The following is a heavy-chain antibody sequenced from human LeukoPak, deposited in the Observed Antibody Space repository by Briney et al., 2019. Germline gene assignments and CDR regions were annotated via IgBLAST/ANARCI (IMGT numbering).Heavy chain of an antibody. J-gene: IGHJ4*02. Sequence: GGSLRLSCAASGFTFSTYSMNWVRQAPGKGLEWLSYISSGGGTIYYADSVKGRFTISRDNAKNSLYLEMSSLRDEDTALYYCAREGVAGSDYWGQGTLVTVSS. CDR3: AREGVAGSDY. V-gene: IGHV3-48*02. D-gene: IGHD6-19*01. CDR1: GFTFSTYS. CDR2: ISSGGGTI.